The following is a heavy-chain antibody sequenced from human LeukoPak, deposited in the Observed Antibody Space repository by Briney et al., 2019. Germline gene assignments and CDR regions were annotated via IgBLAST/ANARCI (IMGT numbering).Heavy chain of an antibody. CDR2: ITGSGGST. V-gene: IGHV3-23*01. CDR3: AKGIDGYDYGDQPFDY. Sequence: PGGSLRLSCVASGLTFSSHAMTWVRQTPGKGLEWVSGITGSGGSTYHAESVKGRFIISRDNSKNTLYLQMNSLRVEDTAVYYCAKGIDGYDYGDQPFDYWGQGTLVTVSS. J-gene: IGHJ4*02. CDR1: GLTFSSHA. D-gene: IGHD4-17*01.